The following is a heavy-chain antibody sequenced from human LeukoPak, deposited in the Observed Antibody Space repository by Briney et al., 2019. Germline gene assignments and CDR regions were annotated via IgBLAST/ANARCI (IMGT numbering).Heavy chain of an antibody. D-gene: IGHD3-22*01. V-gene: IGHV3-21*01. J-gene: IGHJ4*02. CDR1: GLTFSSYS. CDR2: ISSSSSYI. CDR3: ARASSGYQGDY. Sequence: PRGSLRLSCAASGLTFSSYSMNWVRQAPGKGLEWVSSISSSSSYIYYADSVKGRFTISRDNAKNSLFLQMDSLRAEDTAVYYCARASSGYQGDYWGQGTLVTVSS.